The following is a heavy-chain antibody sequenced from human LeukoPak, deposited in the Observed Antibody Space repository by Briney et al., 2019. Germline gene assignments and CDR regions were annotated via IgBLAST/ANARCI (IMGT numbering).Heavy chain of an antibody. CDR1: GGSITSYY. CDR2: IYYSGST. J-gene: IGHJ4*02. CDR3: ARAHYYDTSALDY. D-gene: IGHD3-22*01. V-gene: IGHV4-59*01. Sequence: SETLSLTCTASGGSITSYYWSWIRQPPGKGLEWIRYIYYSGSTNYNPSLKSRVTISVDTSKNQFSLKLSSVTAADTAVYYCARAHYYDTSALDYWGQGTLVTVSS.